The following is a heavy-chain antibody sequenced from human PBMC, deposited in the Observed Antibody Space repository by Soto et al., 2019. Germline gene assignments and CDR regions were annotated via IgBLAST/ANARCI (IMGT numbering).Heavy chain of an antibody. CDR3: ARDCSSTSCYTEEGYYYYGMDV. D-gene: IGHD2-2*02. CDR1: GGSISSYY. J-gene: IGHJ6*02. V-gene: IGHV4-59*01. CDR2: IYYSGST. Sequence: ASETLSLTCTVSGGSISSYYWSWIRQPPGKGLEWIGYIYYSGSTNYNPSLKSRVTISVDTSKNQFSLKLSSVTAADTAVYYCARDCSSTSCYTEEGYYYYGMDVWGQGTTVTVSS.